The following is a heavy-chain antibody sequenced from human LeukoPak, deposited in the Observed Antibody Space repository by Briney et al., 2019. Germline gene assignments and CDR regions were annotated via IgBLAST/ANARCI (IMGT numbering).Heavy chain of an antibody. Sequence: SETLSLTCTVSGGSISSYYWSWIRQPPGKGLEWIGYIYYSGSTNYNPSLKSRVTMSVDTSKNQFSLKLISVTAADTAVYYCARRSYSSGWFYFDYWGQGALVTVCS. CDR3: ARRSYSSGWFYFDY. J-gene: IGHJ4*02. CDR1: GGSISSYY. CDR2: IYYSGST. D-gene: IGHD6-19*01. V-gene: IGHV4-59*08.